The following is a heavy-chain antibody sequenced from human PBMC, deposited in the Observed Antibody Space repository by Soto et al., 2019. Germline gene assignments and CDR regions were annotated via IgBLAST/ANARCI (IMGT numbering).Heavy chain of an antibody. CDR3: ARDNGGTFDY. V-gene: IGHV3-11*05. J-gene: IGHJ4*02. CDR2: VSSRSTST. Sequence: QVHLVGSGGGSVKPGGSLRLSCAASGFTFSHYYMTWIRQAPGKGLEWVSYVSSRSTSTNYADSMKGRFTISRDNAKNSLYLQMNSLRAEDTAVYYCARDNGGTFDYWGQGTLVTVSS. D-gene: IGHD2-8*01. CDR1: GFTFSHYY.